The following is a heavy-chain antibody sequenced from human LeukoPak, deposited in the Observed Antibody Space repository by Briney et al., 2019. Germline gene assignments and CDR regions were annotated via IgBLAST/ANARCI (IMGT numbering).Heavy chain of an antibody. Sequence: PGGSLRLSCAASGFTFSSYAMSWVRQAPGKGLEWVSNISGSGSSTYYADSLKGRFTISRDNSKNTLYIQMVSLRAVDKAVYYCAKDGSGSYSSFDYWGQGTLVTVSS. CDR1: GFTFSSYA. CDR2: ISGSGSST. V-gene: IGHV3-23*01. J-gene: IGHJ4*02. D-gene: IGHD1-26*01. CDR3: AKDGSGSYSSFDY.